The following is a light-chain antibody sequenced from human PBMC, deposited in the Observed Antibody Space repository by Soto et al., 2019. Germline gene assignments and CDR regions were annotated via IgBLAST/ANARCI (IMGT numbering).Light chain of an antibody. V-gene: IGKV1-39*01. CDR3: QQSFSTPLT. Sequence: DIQMTQSPSSLSASVGDRVTITCRASQSISSYLNWYQQKPGKAPKLLIFAASSLQSGVPSRFSGSGSGTDFAFTISNLQPEDFGTYFCQQSFSTPLTLSGGTKVDIK. J-gene: IGKJ4*01. CDR2: AAS. CDR1: QSISSY.